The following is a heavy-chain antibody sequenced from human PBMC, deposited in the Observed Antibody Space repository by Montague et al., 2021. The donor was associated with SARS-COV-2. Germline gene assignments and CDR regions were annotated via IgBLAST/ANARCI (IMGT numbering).Heavy chain of an antibody. CDR3: AHRRLHTGSFDY. J-gene: IGHJ4*02. CDR2: IYWDDDK. Sequence: PALVKPTQTLTLTCTFSGFSLSTSGVGVGWIRQPPGKALECLALIYWDDDKRYSPSLKSRLTITKDTSKNQVVLTVTNMDPVDTATYYCAHRRLHTGSFDYWGQGALVTVSS. V-gene: IGHV2-5*02. CDR1: GFSLSTSGVG. D-gene: IGHD1-26*01.